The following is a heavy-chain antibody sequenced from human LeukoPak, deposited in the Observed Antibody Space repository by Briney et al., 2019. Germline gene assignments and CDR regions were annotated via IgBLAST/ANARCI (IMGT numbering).Heavy chain of an antibody. CDR3: ARDDYGDYDDYYGMDV. CDR1: GFPVSSNY. D-gene: IGHD4-17*01. V-gene: IGHV3-66*01. Sequence: GGSLRLSCAASGFPVSSNYMSWVRQAPGKGLEWVSVIYSGGSTYYADSVKGRFTISRDNSKNTLYLQMNSLRAEDTAVYYCARDDYGDYDDYYGMDVWGQGTTVTVSS. J-gene: IGHJ6*02. CDR2: IYSGGST.